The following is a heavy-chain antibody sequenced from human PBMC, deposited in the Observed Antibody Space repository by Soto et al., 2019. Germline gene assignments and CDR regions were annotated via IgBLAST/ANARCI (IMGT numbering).Heavy chain of an antibody. CDR2: ISGSGGST. J-gene: IGHJ5*02. D-gene: IGHD3-10*01. Sequence: GGSLRLSCAASGFTFSSYAMSWVRQAPGKGLEWVSAISGSGGSTYYADSVKGRFTISRDNSKNTLYLQMNSLRAEDTAVYYCAKGPVSEDGSGKGWFDPWGQGTLVTVSS. CDR1: GFTFSSYA. CDR3: AKGPVSEDGSGKGWFDP. V-gene: IGHV3-23*01.